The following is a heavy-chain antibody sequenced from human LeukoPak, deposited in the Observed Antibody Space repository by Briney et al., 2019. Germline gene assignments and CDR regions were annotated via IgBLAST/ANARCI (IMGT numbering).Heavy chain of an antibody. D-gene: IGHD5-18*01. CDR1: GFTFSSYA. V-gene: IGHV3-23*01. Sequence: GGSLRLSCAASGFTFSSYAMSWVRQAPGKGLEWVSAISGSGGSTYYADSVKGRFTISRDNSKNTLYLQMNSLRAEDTAVYYCARDPSRGYTYGYEDYWGQGTLVTVSS. CDR3: ARDPSRGYTYGYEDY. CDR2: ISGSGGST. J-gene: IGHJ4*02.